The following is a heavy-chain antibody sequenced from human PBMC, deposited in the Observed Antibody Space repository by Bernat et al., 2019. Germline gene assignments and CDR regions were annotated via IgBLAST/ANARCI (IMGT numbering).Heavy chain of an antibody. CDR3: ARDPGTLYDYVWGSYRYSWFDP. CDR2: ISAYNGNT. D-gene: IGHD3-16*02. Sequence: QVQLVQSGAEVKKPGASVKVSCKASGYTFTSYGISWVRQAPGQGLEWMGWISAYNGNTNYAQKLQGRVTMTTDTSTSTAYMELRSLRSDDTAVYYCARDPGTLYDYVWGSYRYSWFDPWGQGTLVTVSS. CDR1: GYTFTSYG. V-gene: IGHV1-18*01. J-gene: IGHJ5*02.